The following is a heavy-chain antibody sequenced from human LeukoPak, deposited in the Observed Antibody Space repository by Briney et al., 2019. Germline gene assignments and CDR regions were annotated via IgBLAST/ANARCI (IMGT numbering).Heavy chain of an antibody. CDR2: IYYSGNT. V-gene: IGHV4-31*03. CDR1: GGSISSGGYY. D-gene: IGHD4-17*01. J-gene: IGHJ4*02. Sequence: SETLSLTCTVSGGSISSGGYYWSWIRQHPGKGLEWIGYIYYSGNTYYNPSLKGRVTISVDTSKNQFSLKLSSVTAADTAVYYCARGERTTVTTMFDYWGQGTLVTVSS. CDR3: ARGERTTVTTMFDY.